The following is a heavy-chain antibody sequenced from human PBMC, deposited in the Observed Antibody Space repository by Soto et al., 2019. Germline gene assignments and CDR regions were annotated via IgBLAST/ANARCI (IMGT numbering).Heavy chain of an antibody. CDR2: IYYSGST. Sequence: SETLSLTCTVSGGSISSGDYYWSWSRQPPGKGLEWIGYIYYSGSTYYNPSLKSRVTISVDTSKNQFSLKLSSVTAADTAVYYCAREPVMNTAMAIDYWGQGTLVTVS. D-gene: IGHD5-18*01. CDR1: GGSISSGDYY. J-gene: IGHJ4*02. V-gene: IGHV4-30-4*01. CDR3: AREPVMNTAMAIDY.